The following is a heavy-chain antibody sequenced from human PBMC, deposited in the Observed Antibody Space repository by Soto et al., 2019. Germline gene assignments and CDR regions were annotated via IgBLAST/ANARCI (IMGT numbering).Heavy chain of an antibody. D-gene: IGHD3-10*01. J-gene: IGHJ4*02. Sequence: SVKVSCKASGGTFSSYAISWVRQAPGQGLEWMGGIIPIFGTANYAQKFQGRVTITADKSTSTAYMELSSLRSEDTAVYYCARNGYYGSGSLNTIIRYYFDYWGQGTLVTVS. CDR1: GGTFSSYA. CDR3: ARNGYYGSGSLNTIIRYYFDY. V-gene: IGHV1-69*06. CDR2: IIPIFGTA.